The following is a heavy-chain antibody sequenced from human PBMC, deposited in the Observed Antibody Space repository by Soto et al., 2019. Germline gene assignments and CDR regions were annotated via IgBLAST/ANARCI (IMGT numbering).Heavy chain of an antibody. J-gene: IGHJ5*02. Sequence: QVNLVQSGAEVKKPGSSVKGSCKLSGGTFSSYVIIWVRQAPGQGLEWMGGIIPVSGTANYAQKFQGRVTISADAATNTAYMELSSLRFDDTAVYYCATVDRSVALVGWFDPWGQGTLVTVSS. V-gene: IGHV1-69*01. CDR1: GGTFSSYV. CDR2: IIPVSGTA. CDR3: ATVDRSVALVGWFDP. D-gene: IGHD2-15*01.